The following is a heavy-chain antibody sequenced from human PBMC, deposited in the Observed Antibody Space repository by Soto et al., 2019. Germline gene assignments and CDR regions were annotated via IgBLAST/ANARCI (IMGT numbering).Heavy chain of an antibody. CDR1: GFTFSSYA. J-gene: IGHJ4*02. V-gene: IGHV3-23*01. Sequence: GGSLRLSCAASGFTFSSYAMSWVRQAPGKGLEWVSAISGSGGSTYYADSVKGRFTISRDNSKNTLYLQMNSLRAEDTAVYYCAKWGVRLGELSLYHFDYWGQGTLVTVSS. CDR2: ISGSGGST. D-gene: IGHD3-16*02. CDR3: AKWGVRLGELSLYHFDY.